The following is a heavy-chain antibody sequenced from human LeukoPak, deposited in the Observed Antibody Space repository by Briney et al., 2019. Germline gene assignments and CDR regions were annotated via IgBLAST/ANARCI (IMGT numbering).Heavy chain of an antibody. CDR3: ARGPSYNWNNFDP. J-gene: IGHJ5*02. CDR1: GGSISSGSYY. D-gene: IGHD1/OR15-1a*01. Sequence: SQTLSLTCTVSGGSISSGSYYWSWIRQHPGMGLEWIGYIYYSGSTYYNPSLKSRVTISVDTSKNQFSLKLSSVTAADTAVYYCARGPSYNWNNFDPWGQGTLVTVSS. V-gene: IGHV4-31*03. CDR2: IYYSGST.